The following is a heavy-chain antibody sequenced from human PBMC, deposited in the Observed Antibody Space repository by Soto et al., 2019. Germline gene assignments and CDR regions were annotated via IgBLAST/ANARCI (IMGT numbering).Heavy chain of an antibody. V-gene: IGHV1-8*01. Sequence: SVKVSCKASGYTFTSYDINWVRQATGQGLEWMGWMNPNSGNTGYAQKFQGRVTMTRNTSISTAYMELSSLRSEDTAVYYCAVDSSSWPTDAFDIWGQGTMVTV. CDR2: MNPNSGNT. D-gene: IGHD6-13*01. CDR1: GYTFTSYD. J-gene: IGHJ3*02. CDR3: AVDSSSWPTDAFDI.